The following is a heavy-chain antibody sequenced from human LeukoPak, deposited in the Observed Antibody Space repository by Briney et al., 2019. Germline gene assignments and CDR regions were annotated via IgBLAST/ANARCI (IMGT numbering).Heavy chain of an antibody. V-gene: IGHV3-48*01. CDR3: ARARGVSTGYRPIDY. D-gene: IGHD3-22*01. CDR1: GFTFSTYS. Sequence: PGGSLRLSCAASGFTFSTYSMKWVRQAPGKGLEWVSYISDSSAMYYADSVRGRFTISRENDKNSLFLQMNSLRAEDTAVYYCARARGVSTGYRPIDYWGQGTLVTVSS. J-gene: IGHJ4*02. CDR2: ISDSSAM.